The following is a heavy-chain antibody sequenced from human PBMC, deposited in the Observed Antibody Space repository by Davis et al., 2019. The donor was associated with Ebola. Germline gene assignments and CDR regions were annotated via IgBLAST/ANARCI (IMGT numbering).Heavy chain of an antibody. CDR2: IIPIFGTA. Sequence: SVKVSCKASGGTFSSYAISWVRQPPGQGLEWMGGIIPIFGTANYAQKFQGRVTITADESTSTAYMELSSPRSEDTAVYYCARPVAGTSGWFDPWGQGTLVTVSS. D-gene: IGHD6-19*01. J-gene: IGHJ5*02. CDR3: ARPVAGTSGWFDP. CDR1: GGTFSSYA. V-gene: IGHV1-69*13.